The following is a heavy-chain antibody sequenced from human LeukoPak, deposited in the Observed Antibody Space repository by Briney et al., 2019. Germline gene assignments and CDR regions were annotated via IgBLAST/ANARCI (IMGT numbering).Heavy chain of an antibody. D-gene: IGHD3-3*01. CDR2: IYYSGST. Sequence: SETLSLTCTVSGGSISSYYWSWIRQPPGKGLEWIGYIYYSGSTNYNPSLKSRVTISVDTSKNQFSLKLSSVTAADTAVYYCARGGSSGYPSYYYYYMDVWGKGTTVTVSS. J-gene: IGHJ6*03. CDR3: ARGGSSGYPSYYYYYMDV. CDR1: GGSISSYY. V-gene: IGHV4-59*01.